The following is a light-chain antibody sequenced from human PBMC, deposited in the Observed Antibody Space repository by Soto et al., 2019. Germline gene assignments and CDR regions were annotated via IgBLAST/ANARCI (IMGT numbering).Light chain of an antibody. CDR2: GAS. CDR1: QSVSNNY. CDR3: QQYGSSGT. Sequence: DIEMTQSPPILSVSPGEGATLSCRASQSVSNNYLAWYQQKPGQAPRLLIYGASNRATGIPDRFSGSGSGTDFTLTISRLEPEDFAVYYCQQYGSSGTFGQGTKVEIK. J-gene: IGKJ1*01. V-gene: IGKV3-20*01.